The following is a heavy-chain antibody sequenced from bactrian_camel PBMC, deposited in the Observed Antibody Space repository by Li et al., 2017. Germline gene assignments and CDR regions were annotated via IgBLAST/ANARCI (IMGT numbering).Heavy chain of an antibody. D-gene: IGHD5*01. Sequence: HVQLVESGGGSVQAGGSLRLSCAVSGYTDNKVCMAWFRQAPGKEREGVASIWNGEDTIQYAESVKGRFTISRDNAKNTLYLQMNSLKPEDTAMYVCEADRCGVPDCRAGASCSRRIYDYRGGGTQVTVS. CDR2: IWNGEDTI. J-gene: IGHJ4*01. V-gene: IGHV3S63*01. CDR1: GYTDNKVC. CDR3: EADRCGVPDCRAGASCSRRIYDY.